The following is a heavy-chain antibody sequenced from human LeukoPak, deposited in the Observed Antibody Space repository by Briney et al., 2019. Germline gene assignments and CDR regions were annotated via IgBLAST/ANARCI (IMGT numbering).Heavy chain of an antibody. Sequence: PGGSLRLSCAASGFTFSNYAMSWVRQAPGKGLEWVSGITGSGGSTYYADSVKGRFTISRDNSRNTLYLQMNTVRAEDKAVYYCAKKSGADIPPVHWGQGTLVTVSS. J-gene: IGHJ4*02. D-gene: IGHD2-15*01. CDR3: AKKSGADIPPVH. V-gene: IGHV3-23*01. CDR1: GFTFSNYA. CDR2: ITGSGGST.